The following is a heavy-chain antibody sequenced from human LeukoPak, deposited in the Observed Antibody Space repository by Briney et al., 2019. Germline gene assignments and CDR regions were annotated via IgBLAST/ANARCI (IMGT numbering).Heavy chain of an antibody. J-gene: IGHJ4*02. CDR1: GFTFSSYW. CDR2: INTDGSST. V-gene: IGHV3-74*01. Sequence: QAGGSLRLSCAASGFTFSSYWMYWVRQAPGKGLVWVSRINTDGSSTSYADSVNGRFTISVDNAKNTLYLQMNSLRAEDTAVYYCARGDSGINSAFDYWGQGTLVTVSS. CDR3: ARGDSGINSAFDY. D-gene: IGHD1-26*01.